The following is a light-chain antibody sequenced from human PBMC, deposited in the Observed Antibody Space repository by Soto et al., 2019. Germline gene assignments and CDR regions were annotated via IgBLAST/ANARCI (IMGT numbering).Light chain of an antibody. V-gene: IGKV3-15*01. CDR3: QQFNNWPFT. J-gene: IGKJ2*01. CDR1: HSVSSN. CDR2: GAS. Sequence: EIVMAQSPATLSVSPGERATLSCRASHSVSSNLAWYQQKPGQAPRLLIYGASTRATGIPVRFSGSGSGTEFTLTIGSLQSEDFAVDYCQQFNNWPFTFGQGTKLEIK.